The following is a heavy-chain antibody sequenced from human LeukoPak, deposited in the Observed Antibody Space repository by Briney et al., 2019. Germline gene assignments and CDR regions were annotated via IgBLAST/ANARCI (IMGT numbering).Heavy chain of an antibody. D-gene: IGHD4-23*01. Sequence: GGSLRLSCAASGFTFSSYAMHWVRQAPGKGLEWVAVISCDGSNKYYADSVKGRFTISRDNSKNTLYLQMNSLRAEDTAVYYCARGGKVTNFDYWGQGTLVTVSS. V-gene: IGHV3-30*04. CDR3: ARGGKVTNFDY. J-gene: IGHJ4*02. CDR2: ISCDGSNK. CDR1: GFTFSSYA.